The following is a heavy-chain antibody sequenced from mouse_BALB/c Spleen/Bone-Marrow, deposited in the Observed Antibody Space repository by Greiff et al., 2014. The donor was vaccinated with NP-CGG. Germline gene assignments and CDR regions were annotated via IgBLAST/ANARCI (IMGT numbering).Heavy chain of an antibody. J-gene: IGHJ3*01. V-gene: IGHV1-7*01. Sequence: VKLMESRAELAKPGASVKMSCKASGYTFTNYWMHWVKQRPGQGLEWIGYIDPNTYYTRYNQKFKDKATLTADKSSSTAYLQLSSLTSEDSAVYYRARYWDAYWGQGTLVTVSA. CDR1: GYTFTNYW. D-gene: IGHD4-1*01. CDR2: IDPNTYYT. CDR3: ARYWDAY.